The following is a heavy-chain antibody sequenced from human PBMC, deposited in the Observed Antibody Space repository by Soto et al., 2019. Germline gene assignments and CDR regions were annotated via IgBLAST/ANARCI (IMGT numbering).Heavy chain of an antibody. J-gene: IGHJ6*02. Sequence: QVQLVQSGAEVKKPGSSVKVSCKASGGTFSSYAISWVRQAPGQGLEWMGGIIPIFGTANYAQKFQGRVTITADESTSTAYMELSSLRSEDTAVYYCARVPDIVVVVAAYGYYGMDVWDQGTTVTVSS. D-gene: IGHD2-15*01. CDR1: GGTFSSYA. CDR2: IIPIFGTA. CDR3: ARVPDIVVVVAAYGYYGMDV. V-gene: IGHV1-69*01.